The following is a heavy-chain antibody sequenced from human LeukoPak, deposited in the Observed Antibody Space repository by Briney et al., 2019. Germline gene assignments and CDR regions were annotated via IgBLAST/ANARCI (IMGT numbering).Heavy chain of an antibody. CDR3: ARQEHLVLGY. CDR1: GDSVSNNNDA. CDR2: TFYMSRWYN. J-gene: IGHJ4*02. V-gene: IGHV6-1*01. Sequence: SQSHSPICAISGDSVSNNNDAWTWIRQHPSTIPEWLGRTFYMSRWYNAYATSVKSRITINPDTSKNQVSLQLNSVTPEDTAVYYCARQEHLVLGYWGQGTLVTVSS. D-gene: IGHD6-13*01.